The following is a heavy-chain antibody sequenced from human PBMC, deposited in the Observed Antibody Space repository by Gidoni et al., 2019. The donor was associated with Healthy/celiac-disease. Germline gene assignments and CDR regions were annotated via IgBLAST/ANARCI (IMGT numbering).Heavy chain of an antibody. J-gene: IGHJ4*02. CDR2: IYYSGST. CDR3: ARLYGDTGGD. CDR1: GGSISSSSYY. V-gene: IGHV4-39*01. Sequence: QLQLQESGPGLVNPTETLSLTCTVSGGSISSSSYYWGWIRQPPGKGLEWIGCIYYSGSTYYNPYLKSRVTISVDKSKNQFSLKLSSVTAAATAVYYCARLYGDTGGDWGQGTLVTVSS. D-gene: IGHD4-17*01.